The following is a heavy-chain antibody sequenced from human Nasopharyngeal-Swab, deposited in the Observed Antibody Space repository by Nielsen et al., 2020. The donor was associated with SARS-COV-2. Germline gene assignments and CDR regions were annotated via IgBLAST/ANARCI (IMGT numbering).Heavy chain of an antibody. V-gene: IGHV4-31*03. CDR1: GGSISSGGYY. J-gene: IGHJ3*02. CDR2: IYYSGST. D-gene: IGHD3-16*02. Sequence: SEPLSLTCTVSGGSISSGGYYWSWIRQHPGKGLEWIGYIYYSGSTYYNPSLKSRVTISVDTSKNQFSLKLSSVTAADTAVYYCARGEFGGVIVLDAFDIWGQGTMVTVSS. CDR3: ARGEFGGVIVLDAFDI.